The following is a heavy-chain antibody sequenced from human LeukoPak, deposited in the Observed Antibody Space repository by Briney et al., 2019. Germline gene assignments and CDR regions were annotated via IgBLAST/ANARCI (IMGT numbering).Heavy chain of an antibody. Sequence: GGSLRLSCAASGFTFSSYAMSWVRQAPGKGLEWVSAISGSGGSTYYADSVKGRFTISRDNSKNTLYLQMNSLRAEDTAVYYCASGYCGGDCYDALDIWGQGTMVTVSS. CDR1: GFTFSSYA. J-gene: IGHJ3*02. CDR2: ISGSGGST. D-gene: IGHD2-21*01. V-gene: IGHV3-23*01. CDR3: ASGYCGGDCYDALDI.